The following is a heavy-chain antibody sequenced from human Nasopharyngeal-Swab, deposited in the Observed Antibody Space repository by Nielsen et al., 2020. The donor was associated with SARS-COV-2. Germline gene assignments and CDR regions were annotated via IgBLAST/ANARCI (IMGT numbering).Heavy chain of an antibody. D-gene: IGHD2-21*02. CDR3: AKDDFCPACAFDV. CDR1: GFDFWKYA. CDR2: VSNNDGSLT. J-gene: IGHJ3*01. Sequence: GESLKISCAASGFDFWKYAMSWVRQAPGKGLEWVSTVSNNDGSLTFYAASVKGRFTISRDTSKNTVSLQMNSLRAEDTAVYYCAKDDFCPACAFDVWGQGTIVTVSS. V-gene: IGHV3-23*01.